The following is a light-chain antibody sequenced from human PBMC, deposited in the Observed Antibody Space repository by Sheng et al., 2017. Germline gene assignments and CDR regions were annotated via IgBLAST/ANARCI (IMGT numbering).Light chain of an antibody. Sequence: DTQMTQSPSTLSASVGERVTITCRVSQSVSTWLAWYQQKVGKAPKLLIYRASNLQSGVPSRFSGSGSGTEFSLTISSLQPDDFATYYCQQYNSYWTFGLGTKVEIK. CDR3: QQYNSYWT. CDR1: QSVSTW. J-gene: IGKJ1*01. CDR2: RAS. V-gene: IGKV1-5*03.